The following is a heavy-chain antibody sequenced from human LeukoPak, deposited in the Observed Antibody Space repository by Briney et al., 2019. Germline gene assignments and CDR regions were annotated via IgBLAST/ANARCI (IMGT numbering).Heavy chain of an antibody. D-gene: IGHD3-10*01. CDR3: ARVAWFGELLQWFDP. V-gene: IGHV4-30-2*01. CDR2: IYHSGST. CDR1: GGSISSGGYS. Sequence: PSQTLSLTCAVSGGSISSGGYSWSWIRQPPGKGLEWIGYIYHSGSTYYNPSLKSRVTISVDRSRNQFFLKLSSVTAADTAVYYCARVAWFGELLQWFDPWGQGTLVTVSS. J-gene: IGHJ5*02.